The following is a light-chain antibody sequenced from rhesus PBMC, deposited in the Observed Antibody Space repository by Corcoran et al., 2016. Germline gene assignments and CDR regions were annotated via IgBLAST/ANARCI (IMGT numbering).Light chain of an antibody. J-gene: IGLJ1*01. CDR1: SSDIGAYNG. Sequence: QAAPTKSHSVSGSPEQSVTISCTGTSSDIGAYNGDSWYQQHPGKAPKLIIYEVSKRPSGVSDRFSGSKSGNTASLTISGLQAEDAADYYCSSYASRSTYIFGVGTRLTVL. V-gene: IGLV2-13*03. CDR2: EVS. CDR3: SSYASRSTYI.